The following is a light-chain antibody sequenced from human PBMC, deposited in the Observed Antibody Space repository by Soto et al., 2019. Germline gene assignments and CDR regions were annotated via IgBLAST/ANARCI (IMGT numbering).Light chain of an antibody. CDR2: EVS. Sequence: QSALTQPASVSGSPGQSITISCTGTSSDIGAYNYVSWYQHHPGKAPKLMIYEVSNRPSGVFSRFSGSKSGNTASLTISGLQAEDESDYYCCSYASNKRGVFGTGTKVTVL. CDR3: CSYASNKRGV. CDR1: SSDIGAYNY. V-gene: IGLV2-14*01. J-gene: IGLJ1*01.